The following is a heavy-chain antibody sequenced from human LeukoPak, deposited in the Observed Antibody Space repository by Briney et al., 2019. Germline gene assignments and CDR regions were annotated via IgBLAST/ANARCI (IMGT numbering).Heavy chain of an antibody. CDR3: AKDTMVRGLLDQ. D-gene: IGHD3-10*01. CDR2: ISGSGGDT. CDR1: GFSFSTYA. J-gene: IGHJ4*02. V-gene: IGHV3-23*01. Sequence: GGSLRLSCAASGFSFSTYAMTWVRQAPGKGLGWVSTISGSGGDTYSADSVKGRFIISRDNSKNTVHLQMSSLRAEDTAIYFCAKDTMVRGLLDQWGQGTLVTVSS.